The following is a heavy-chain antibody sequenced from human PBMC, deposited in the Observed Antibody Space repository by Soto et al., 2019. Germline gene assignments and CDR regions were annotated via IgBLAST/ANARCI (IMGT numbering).Heavy chain of an antibody. Sequence: ASVKVSCKASGYTFTSYGISWVRQAPGQGLEWMGWISAYNGNTNYAQKLQGRVTMTTDTSTSTAYMELRSLRSDDTAVYYCARDEVGCSSTSCYKFNYYYYGMDVWGQGTTVTVSS. CDR3: ARDEVGCSSTSCYKFNYYYYGMDV. J-gene: IGHJ6*02. CDR1: GYTFTSYG. V-gene: IGHV1-18*01. CDR2: ISAYNGNT. D-gene: IGHD2-2*02.